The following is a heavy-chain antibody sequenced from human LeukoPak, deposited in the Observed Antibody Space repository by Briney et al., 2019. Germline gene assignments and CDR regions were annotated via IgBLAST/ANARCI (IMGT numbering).Heavy chain of an antibody. CDR3: SRPVMCTTASCSLDS. CDR1: GDTLLKSW. CDR2: INPDDSEI. V-gene: IGHV5-51*01. Sequence: GESLKISCKGFGDTLLKSWIGWVRQVPGKGLEWVGIINPDDSEIRYSPSFQGQVTISVYRSTKTAYLQWRSLEASDTALYYCSRPVMCTTASCSLDSWGQGTLVTVTS. J-gene: IGHJ5*01. D-gene: IGHD2-21*01.